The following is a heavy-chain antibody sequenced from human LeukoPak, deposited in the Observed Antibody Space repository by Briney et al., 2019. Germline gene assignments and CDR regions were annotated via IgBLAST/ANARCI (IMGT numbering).Heavy chain of an antibody. Sequence: ASVKVSCKASGYTFTGYYMHWVRQAPGQGLEWMGWINPNSGGTNYAQEFQGRVTITRDTSASTAYMELSSLRSEDMAVYYCARANYDSSGYAHWGQGTLVTVSS. CDR2: INPNSGGT. V-gene: IGHV1-2*02. CDR1: GYTFTGYY. J-gene: IGHJ4*02. D-gene: IGHD3-22*01. CDR3: ARANYDSSGYAH.